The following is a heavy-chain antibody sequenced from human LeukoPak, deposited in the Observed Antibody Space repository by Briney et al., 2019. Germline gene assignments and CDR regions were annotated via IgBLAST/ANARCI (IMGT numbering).Heavy chain of an antibody. CDR2: ISSSGNSR. CDR3: AKLRTVANAIDFDH. V-gene: IGHV3-21*04. CDR1: GFILSNR. D-gene: IGHD5-12*01. J-gene: IGHJ4*02. Sequence: GGSLRLSCAASGFILSNRMNWVRQAPGKGLEWVSYISSSGNSREYADSVKGRFTISRDNARDSLHLQMNSLRDDDTALYYCAKLRTVANAIDFDHWGQGTLVTVSS.